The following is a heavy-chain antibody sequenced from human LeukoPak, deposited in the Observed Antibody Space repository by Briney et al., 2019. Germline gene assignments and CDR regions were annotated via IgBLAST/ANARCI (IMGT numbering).Heavy chain of an antibody. CDR1: GGSISSYY. CDR2: IYTSGST. V-gene: IGHV4-4*07. CDR3: ARERWYYGSGTYSWFDY. D-gene: IGHD3-10*01. Sequence: PSETLSPTCTVSGGSISSYYWSWIRQPAGKGLEWIGRIYTSGSTNYNPSLKSRVTISVDTSKNQFSLKLNSVTAADTAVYYCARERWYYGSGTYSWFDYWGQGTLVTVSS. J-gene: IGHJ4*02.